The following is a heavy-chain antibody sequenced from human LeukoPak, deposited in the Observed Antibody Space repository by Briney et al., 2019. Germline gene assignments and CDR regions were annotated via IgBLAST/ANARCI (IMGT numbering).Heavy chain of an antibody. CDR1: GFTFSSYG. CDR3: AKDYCGGGCYSGVFDY. CDR2: ISYDGSNK. D-gene: IGHD2-21*02. V-gene: IGHV3-30*18. Sequence: GGSLRLSCAASGFTFSSYGMHWVRQAPGKGLEWVAVISYDGSNKYYADSVKGRFTISRDNSKNTLYLQMNSLRAEDTAVYYCAKDYCGGGCYSGVFDYWGQGTLVTVSS. J-gene: IGHJ4*02.